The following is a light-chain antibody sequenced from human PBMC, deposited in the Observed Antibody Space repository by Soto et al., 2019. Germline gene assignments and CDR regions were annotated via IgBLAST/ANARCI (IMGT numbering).Light chain of an antibody. Sequence: EFALTQSPGTLSLSPGERATLSCRASQSLTNSFIAWYQQRPGQAPRLLIYDTSSRASGIPDRISGSGSGTDFTLTISRLETEDFAVFYCQQYGTSEIIFGQGTRLEIK. V-gene: IGKV3-20*01. CDR2: DTS. CDR3: QQYGTSEII. J-gene: IGKJ5*01. CDR1: QSLTNSF.